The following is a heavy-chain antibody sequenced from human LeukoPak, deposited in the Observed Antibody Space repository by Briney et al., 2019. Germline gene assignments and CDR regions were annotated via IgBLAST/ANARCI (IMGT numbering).Heavy chain of an antibody. CDR3: ARGLGFGEDDAFDI. D-gene: IGHD3-10*01. J-gene: IGHJ3*02. Sequence: ASVKVSCKASGYTFTRYGISWVRQAPGQGLEWMGWINPNSGGTNYAQKFQGRVTMTRDTSISTAYMELSRLRSDDTAVYYCARGLGFGEDDAFDIWGQGTMVTVSS. V-gene: IGHV1-2*02. CDR2: INPNSGGT. CDR1: GYTFTRYG.